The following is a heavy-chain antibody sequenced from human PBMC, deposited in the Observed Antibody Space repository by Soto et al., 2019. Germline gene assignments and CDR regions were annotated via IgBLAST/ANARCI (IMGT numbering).Heavy chain of an antibody. V-gene: IGHV3-64D*06. CDR2: ISSNGDST. D-gene: IGHD4-17*01. CDR1: GFTFSMFS. J-gene: IGHJ5*02. CDR3: VHPRSTVQIPPT. Sequence: PGGSLRLSGSASGFTFSMFSMHWVRQAPGKGLEYVSGISSNGDSTYYADSVKGRLTISRDNSKNTLYLQMSSLRAVDTAVYYCVHPRSTVQIPPTWGQGTLVTVSS.